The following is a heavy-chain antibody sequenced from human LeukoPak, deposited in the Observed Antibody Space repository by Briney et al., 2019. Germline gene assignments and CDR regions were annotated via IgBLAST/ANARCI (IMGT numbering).Heavy chain of an antibody. J-gene: IGHJ4*02. D-gene: IGHD5-24*01. Sequence: GGSLRLSCAASGFTFGSYAMSWVRQAPGKGLEWVSAISGSGGSTYYGDSVKGRFTISRDNSKNTLYLQMNSLRAEDTAVYYCAISGLHPNFDYWGQGTLVTVSS. CDR2: ISGSGGST. CDR3: AISGLHPNFDY. V-gene: IGHV3-23*01. CDR1: GFTFGSYA.